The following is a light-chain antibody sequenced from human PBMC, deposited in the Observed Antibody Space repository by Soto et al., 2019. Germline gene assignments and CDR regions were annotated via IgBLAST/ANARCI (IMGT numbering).Light chain of an antibody. V-gene: IGKV1-5*01. CDR3: QQYNSYSPT. CDR2: DAS. Sequence: DIQMTQSPSTLSASVGDRVTITCRASQTISSWLAWYQQKPGKATKLLIYDASSLESGVPSRFSGSGSGTEFTPTISSLQPDDFATYYCQQYNSYSPTFGQGTKVDIK. J-gene: IGKJ1*01. CDR1: QTISSW.